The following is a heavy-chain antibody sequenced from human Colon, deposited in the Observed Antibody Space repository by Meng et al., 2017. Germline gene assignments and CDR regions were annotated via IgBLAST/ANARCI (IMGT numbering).Heavy chain of an antibody. D-gene: IGHD1-1*01. V-gene: IGHV3-15*01. CDR3: TTASSTTSGAFDV. Sequence: GESLKISCAVSGINFNNAWMTWVRQAPGKGLEWVGRVKSRTDGGTTDFAAPVKGRFTISRDDLKNTLFLEMSSLKTGDTALYFCTTASSTTSGAFDVWGQGTMVTVSS. J-gene: IGHJ3*01. CDR2: VKSRTDGGTT. CDR1: GINFNNAW.